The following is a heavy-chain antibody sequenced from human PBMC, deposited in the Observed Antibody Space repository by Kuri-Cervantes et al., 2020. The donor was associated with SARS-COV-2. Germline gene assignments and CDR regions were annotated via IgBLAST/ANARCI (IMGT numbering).Heavy chain of an antibody. V-gene: IGHV4-39*02. CDR2: IYFTGST. Sequence: GSLRLSCTVSGGSISSSSYYWGWIRQPPGKGLEWIGSIYFTGSTYYNPSLKSRITISLDMSKNHFSLRLNSVTAADTAVYYCVRRFLEWLLYENYFDYWGQGTLVTVSS. CDR1: GGSISSSSYY. D-gene: IGHD3-3*01. CDR3: VRRFLEWLLYENYFDY. J-gene: IGHJ4*02.